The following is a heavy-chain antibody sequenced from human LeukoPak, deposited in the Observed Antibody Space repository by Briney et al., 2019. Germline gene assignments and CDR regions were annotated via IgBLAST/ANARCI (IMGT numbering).Heavy chain of an antibody. Sequence: PGGSLRLSCAASGFTFSSYSMNWVRQAPGKGLEWVSYISSSSSTIYYADSVKGRFTIPRDNAKNSLYLQMNSLRAEDTAVYYCARGPYYYDSSIIDYWGQGTLVTVSS. J-gene: IGHJ4*02. CDR1: GFTFSSYS. V-gene: IGHV3-48*04. D-gene: IGHD3-22*01. CDR3: ARGPYYYDSSIIDY. CDR2: ISSSSSTI.